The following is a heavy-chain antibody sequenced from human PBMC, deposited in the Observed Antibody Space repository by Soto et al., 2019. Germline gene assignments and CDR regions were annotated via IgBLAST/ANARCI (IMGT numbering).Heavy chain of an antibody. V-gene: IGHV4-39*01. CDR2: IYYSGTT. CDR1: GDSITSNSYF. D-gene: IGHD2-8*01. Sequence: SETLSLTCTVSGDSITSNSYFWAWIRQPPGKGLEWIGSIYYSGTTYYNPSLKSRVTISVDTSKNQFSLSLRSVTAADTAVYYCASHRTFWPFDYWGQGTVVTVSS. J-gene: IGHJ4*02. CDR3: ASHRTFWPFDY.